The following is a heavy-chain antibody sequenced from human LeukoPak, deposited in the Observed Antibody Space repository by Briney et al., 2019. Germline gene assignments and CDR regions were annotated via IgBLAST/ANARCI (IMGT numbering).Heavy chain of an antibody. CDR2: ISYDGSNK. CDR1: GFTFSSYG. CDR3: AKLVTYPISRLGATRVDY. D-gene: IGHD1-26*01. Sequence: SGGSLRLSCAASGFTFSSYGMHWVRQAPGKGLEWVAVISYDGSNKYYADSVKGRFTISRDNSKNTLYLQMNSLRAEDTAVYYCAKLVTYPISRLGATRVDYWGQGTLVTVSS. V-gene: IGHV3-30*18. J-gene: IGHJ4*02.